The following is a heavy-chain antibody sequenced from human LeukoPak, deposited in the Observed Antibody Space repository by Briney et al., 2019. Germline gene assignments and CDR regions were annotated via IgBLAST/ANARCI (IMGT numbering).Heavy chain of an antibody. CDR2: IFHSGST. CDR3: ARDPRIQLWLTDWYFDL. V-gene: IGHV4-59*11. J-gene: IGHJ2*01. D-gene: IGHD5-18*01. Sequence: SETLSLTCTVSGGSIKSHFWSWVRQPPGKRLEWIGYIFHSGSTNYNPSLKSRVTISVDTSKDQFSLKLSSVTAADTAVYYCARDPRIQLWLTDWYFDLWGRGTLVTVSS. CDR1: GGSIKSHF.